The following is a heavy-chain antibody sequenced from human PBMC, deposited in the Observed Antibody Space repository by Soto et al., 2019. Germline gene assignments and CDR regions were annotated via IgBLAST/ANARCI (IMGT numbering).Heavy chain of an antibody. V-gene: IGHV1-8*02. CDR1: GYTFTNND. CDR3: ARMESFGSLNWFDP. CDR2: MNAGSGDT. D-gene: IGHD5-18*01. J-gene: IGHJ5*02. Sequence: QVQLVQSGAEVKKPGASVKVSCKASGYTFTNNDVSWVRQATGQGLEWMGWMNAGSGDTGYAQKFQGRVTMTRDISIATAYMELTSLTSEDTAIYYCARMESFGSLNWFDPWGQGTLVTVSS.